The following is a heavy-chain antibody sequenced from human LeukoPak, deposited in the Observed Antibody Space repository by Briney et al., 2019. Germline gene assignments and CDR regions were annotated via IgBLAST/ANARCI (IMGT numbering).Heavy chain of an antibody. D-gene: IGHD7-27*01. V-gene: IGHV3-23*01. CDR3: AIDPNWGTHS. CDR2: IGSSGGGI. Sequence: PGGSLRLSCAASGFTFSTYTMYWVRHPPGKRLEWVSIIGSSGGGIHYADSVKGRFTISRDNSKHALYLQMNSLRVEDTAVYYCAIDPNWGTHSWGQGVLVTVSS. CDR1: GFTFSTYT. J-gene: IGHJ4*02.